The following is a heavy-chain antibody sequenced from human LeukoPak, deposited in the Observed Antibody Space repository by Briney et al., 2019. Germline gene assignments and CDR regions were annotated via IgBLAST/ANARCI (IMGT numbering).Heavy chain of an antibody. CDR1: GGSISSGGYY. D-gene: IGHD3-22*01. CDR2: IYYSGST. CDR3: ARQSISGSSLGYFDY. J-gene: IGHJ4*02. V-gene: IGHV4-31*03. Sequence: SETLSLTCTVSGGSISSGGYYWSWIRQHPGKGLEWIGYIYYSGSTYYNPSLKSRVTISVDTSKNQFSLKLSSVTAADTAVYYCARQSISGSSLGYFDYWGQGTLVNVSS.